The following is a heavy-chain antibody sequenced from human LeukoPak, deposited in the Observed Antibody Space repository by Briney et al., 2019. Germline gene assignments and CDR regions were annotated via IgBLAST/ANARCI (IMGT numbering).Heavy chain of an antibody. CDR2: IYYSGST. Sequence: SETPSLTCTVSGGSISSSSYYWGWIRQPPGKGLEWIGSIYYSGSTYYNPSLKSRVTISVDTSKNQFSLKLSSVTAADTAVYYCARAPIVGATTFDYWGQGTLVTVSS. V-gene: IGHV4-39*01. CDR1: GGSISSSSYY. CDR3: ARAPIVGATTFDY. D-gene: IGHD1-26*01. J-gene: IGHJ4*02.